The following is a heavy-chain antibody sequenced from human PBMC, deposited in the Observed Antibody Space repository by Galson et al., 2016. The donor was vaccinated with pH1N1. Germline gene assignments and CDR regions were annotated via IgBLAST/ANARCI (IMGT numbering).Heavy chain of an antibody. J-gene: IGHJ6*02. CDR1: GFTFHDYT. CDR2: VSWDGGST. CDR3: GKEIQRGSYGMDV. D-gene: IGHD3-16*01. V-gene: IGHV3-43*01. Sequence: SLRLSCAASGFTFHDYTMHWVRQTPGKGLEWVSLVSWDGGSTYYADYVKGRFTVSSYNSKNSLYLQMNSLRSEDTALYYCGKEIQRGSYGMDVWGRGTTVTVSS.